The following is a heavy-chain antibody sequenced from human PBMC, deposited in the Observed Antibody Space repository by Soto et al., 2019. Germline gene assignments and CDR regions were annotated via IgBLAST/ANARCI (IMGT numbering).Heavy chain of an antibody. D-gene: IGHD4-17*01. CDR2: IVREGSEK. V-gene: IGHV3-33*01. Sequence: QVQLVESGGGVVQPGRSLRLSCAASGFAFSSHGMHWVRQAPGKGLEWVAVIVREGSEKHYADSVKGRFTISRDNSKNTLYLEMNSLRAEDTAVYYCARADDYDDNGLDSWGQGTLVTVSS. CDR3: ARADDYDDNGLDS. J-gene: IGHJ5*01. CDR1: GFAFSSHG.